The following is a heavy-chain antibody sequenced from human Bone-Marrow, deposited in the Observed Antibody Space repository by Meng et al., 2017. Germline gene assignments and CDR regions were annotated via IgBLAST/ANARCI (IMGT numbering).Heavy chain of an antibody. CDR3: ARVETATTNPYFDY. V-gene: IGHV6-1*01. J-gene: IGHJ4*02. CDR1: GDSVSTNNAA. Sequence: HVQLQQSGPGLVRPSQTLSLTCVISGDSVSTNNAAWNWIRQSPSRGLEWLGRTYYRSRWYYDYAVSVKSRVSINPDTSKNQFSLKLSSVTAADTAVYFCARVETATTNPYFDYWGQGTLVTVSS. CDR2: TYYRSRWYY. D-gene: IGHD5-24*01.